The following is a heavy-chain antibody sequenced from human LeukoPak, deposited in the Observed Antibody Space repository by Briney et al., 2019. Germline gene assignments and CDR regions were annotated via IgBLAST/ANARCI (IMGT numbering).Heavy chain of an antibody. V-gene: IGHV4-59*01. Sequence: SETLSLTCTASGGSISSYYWSRIRQPPGKGLEWIGNIYDSGSTNYNPSLKSRLTISVDTSKNQCSLKLSSVTAADTAVYYCARQSISGSSLSYFDYWGQGTLVNVSS. CDR1: GGSISSYY. J-gene: IGHJ4*02. D-gene: IGHD3-22*01. CDR2: IYDSGST. CDR3: ARQSISGSSLSYFDY.